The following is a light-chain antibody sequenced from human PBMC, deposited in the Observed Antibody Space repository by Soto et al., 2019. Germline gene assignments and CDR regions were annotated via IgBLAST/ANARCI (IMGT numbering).Light chain of an antibody. CDR3: QVWDSSSDQYV. CDR2: DGG. CDR1: NIGSKS. V-gene: IGLV3-21*02. J-gene: IGLJ1*01. Sequence: SYELTQPPSVSEAPGQTARITCGGNNIGSKSVHWYQQKPGQAPVLVVYDGGDRPSGIPERFSGSNSGNTATLTISRVEAGDEADYYCQVWDSSSDQYVFGTGTKLTVL.